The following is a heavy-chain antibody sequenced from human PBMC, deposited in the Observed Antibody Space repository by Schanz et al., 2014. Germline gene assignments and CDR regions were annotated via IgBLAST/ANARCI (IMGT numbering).Heavy chain of an antibody. J-gene: IGHJ6*02. CDR1: GDTLSSYG. Sequence: QVQLVQSGAEVKKPGSSVTVSCKASGDTLSSYGISWVRQAPGQGLEWMGWINPTTGNPGYAQGFTGRFGFSFDTSVSTAYLPISGLKAEDTAVYYCARARYGLDVWGQGTTVTVSS. V-gene: IGHV7-4-1*02. CDR3: ARARYGLDV. CDR2: INPTTGNP.